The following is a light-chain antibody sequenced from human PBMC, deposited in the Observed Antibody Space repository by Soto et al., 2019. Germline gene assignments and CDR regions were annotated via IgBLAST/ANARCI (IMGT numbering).Light chain of an antibody. CDR2: GAS. V-gene: IGKV3-15*01. Sequence: EIVMTQSPATLSVSPGDRATLSCRASQSVSSNLAWYQQKPGQAPRLVIYGASTRATAIPARFSGSGSGTEFTLTISSLQSEDFAVYYCQQYGSSPLTLGGGTKVDIK. CDR3: QQYGSSPLT. J-gene: IGKJ4*01. CDR1: QSVSSN.